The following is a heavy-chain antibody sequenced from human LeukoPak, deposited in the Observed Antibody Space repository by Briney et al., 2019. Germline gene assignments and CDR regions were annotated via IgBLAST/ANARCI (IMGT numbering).Heavy chain of an antibody. CDR3: ARDLVRGITGTIDYYYYYYMDV. J-gene: IGHJ6*03. CDR1: GYTFTGYY. Sequence: ASVKVSCKASGYTFTGYYMHWVRQAPGQGLEWMGWINPNSGGTNYAQKFQGRVTMTRDTSISTAYMELSRLRSDDTAVYYCARDLVRGITGTIDYYYYYYMDVWGKGTTVTVSS. CDR2: INPNSGGT. D-gene: IGHD1-20*01. V-gene: IGHV1-2*02.